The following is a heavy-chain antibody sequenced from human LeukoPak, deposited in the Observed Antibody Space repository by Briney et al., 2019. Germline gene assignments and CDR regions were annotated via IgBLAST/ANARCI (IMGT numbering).Heavy chain of an antibody. D-gene: IGHD4-23*01. V-gene: IGHV4-39*07. CDR1: GGSISSSSYY. J-gene: IGHJ4*02. CDR2: IYYSGST. Sequence: SETLSLTCTVSGGSISSSSYYWGWIRQPPGKGLEWIGSIYYSGSTYYNPSLKSRVTISVDTSKNQFSLKLSSVTAADTAVYYCARGVTVVTHFDYWGQGTLVTVSS. CDR3: ARGVTVVTHFDY.